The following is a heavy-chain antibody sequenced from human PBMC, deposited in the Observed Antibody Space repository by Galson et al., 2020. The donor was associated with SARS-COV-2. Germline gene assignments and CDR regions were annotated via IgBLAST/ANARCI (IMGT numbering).Heavy chain of an antibody. D-gene: IGHD5-12*01. Sequence: GGSLRLSCAASGFTFSSYGMHWVRQAPGKGLEWVAVISYDGSNKYYADSVKGRFTISRDNSKNTLYLQMNSLRAEDTAVYYCAKDYDSGYDLGDDYWGQGTLVTVSS. CDR2: ISYDGSNK. CDR3: AKDYDSGYDLGDDY. V-gene: IGHV3-30*18. J-gene: IGHJ4*02. CDR1: GFTFSSYG.